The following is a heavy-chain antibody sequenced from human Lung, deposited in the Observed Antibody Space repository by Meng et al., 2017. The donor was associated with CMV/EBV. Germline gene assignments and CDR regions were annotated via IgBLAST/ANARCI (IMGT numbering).Heavy chain of an antibody. CDR1: GGSFSGYC. Sequence: SXTXSLXXAVYGGSFSGYCWSWIRQPPGKGLEWIGEINHSGTTNYNPSLESRVTISADTSKNQFSLKLSSVTAADTAVYYCARCFRVGGTQRRFGVFRSRYFFYYXGLGXVVTVSS. CDR2: INHSGTT. J-gene: IGHJ4*02. D-gene: IGHD3-3*01. CDR3: ARCFRVGGTQRRFGVFRSRYFFYY. V-gene: IGHV4-34*01.